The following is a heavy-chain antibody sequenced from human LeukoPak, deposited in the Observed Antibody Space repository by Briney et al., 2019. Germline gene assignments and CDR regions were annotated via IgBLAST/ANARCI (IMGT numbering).Heavy chain of an antibody. D-gene: IGHD1-26*01. CDR2: INPNSGGT. Sequence: GAPVKVSCKASGYTFTGYYMHWVRQPPGQGLEWMGWINPNSGGTNYAQKFQGRVTMTRDTSISTAYMELSRLRSDDTAVYYCAREVRRGSSAVDYWGQGTLVTVSS. V-gene: IGHV1-2*02. J-gene: IGHJ4*02. CDR1: GYTFTGYY. CDR3: AREVRRGSSAVDY.